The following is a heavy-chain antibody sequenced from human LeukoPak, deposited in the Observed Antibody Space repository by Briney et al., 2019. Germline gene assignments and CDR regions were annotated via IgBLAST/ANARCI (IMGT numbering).Heavy chain of an antibody. D-gene: IGHD2-2*01. CDR3: ARDECEAICCYYVMDV. CDR2: ISAYNGNT. Sequence: ASVKVSCKASGYTFTSYGLSWVRQAPGQGLEWMGWISAYNGNTNYAQKLQGRVTMTTDTSTSTAYMELRSLRSDDTAVYYCARDECEAICCYYVMDVWGQGTTVTVSS. J-gene: IGHJ6*02. CDR1: GYTFTSYG. V-gene: IGHV1-18*01.